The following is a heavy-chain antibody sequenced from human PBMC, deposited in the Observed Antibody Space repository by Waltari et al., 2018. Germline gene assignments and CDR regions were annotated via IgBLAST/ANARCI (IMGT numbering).Heavy chain of an antibody. CDR3: AKDEGARLAPTFGMDA. Sequence: EMQLLESGGALVQPGGSLRLSCAASGFPFSTYTMNWVRQAPGQGREWVAVMTASGLMDYGDSVKGRFIISRDKSKNTLYLEMYRLRVEDTARYYCAKDEGARLAPTFGMDAWGQGTTVIVS. J-gene: IGHJ6*02. CDR1: GFPFSTYT. D-gene: IGHD6-6*01. CDR2: MTASGLM. V-gene: IGHV3-23*01.